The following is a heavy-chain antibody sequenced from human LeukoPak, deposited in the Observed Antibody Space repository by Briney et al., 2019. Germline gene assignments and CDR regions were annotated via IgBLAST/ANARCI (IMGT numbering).Heavy chain of an antibody. V-gene: IGHV3-30*18. Sequence: GGSLRLSCAASGFTFSSYGMHWVRQAPGKGLEWVAVISYDGSNKYYADSVKGRFTISRDNSKNTLYLQMNSLRAEDTAVYYCAKAQVVGTEYYFDYWGQGTLVTVSS. D-gene: IGHD6-19*01. CDR3: AKAQVVGTEYYFDY. CDR2: ISYDGSNK. CDR1: GFTFSSYG. J-gene: IGHJ4*02.